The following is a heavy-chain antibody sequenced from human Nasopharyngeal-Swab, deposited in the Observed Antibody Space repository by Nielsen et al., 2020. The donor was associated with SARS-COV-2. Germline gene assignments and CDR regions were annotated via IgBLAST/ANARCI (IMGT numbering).Heavy chain of an antibody. CDR3: TTGDGAFDI. V-gene: IGHV3-15*01. J-gene: IGHJ3*02. D-gene: IGHD5-24*01. CDR2: IKSKTDGGTT. Sequence: GESLKISCAASGCTFSNSWMSWVRQAPGKGLEWVGRIKSKTDGGTTDYAAPVKGRFTISRDDSKNTLDLQMNSLKTEDTAVYYCTTGDGAFDIWGQGTMVTVSS. CDR1: GCTFSNSW.